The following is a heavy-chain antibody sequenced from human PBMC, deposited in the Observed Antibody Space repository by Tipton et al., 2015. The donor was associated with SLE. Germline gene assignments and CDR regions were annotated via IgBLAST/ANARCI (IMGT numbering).Heavy chain of an antibody. CDR1: GASISSHY. CDR2: IYYNRHT. J-gene: IGHJ4*02. V-gene: IGHV4-59*11. Sequence: TLSLTCTVSGASISSHYWSWIRQPPGTKLEWIGYIYYNRHTNYIPSLESRVTISIDTSKNQFSLSLKSVTAADTAVYYCARGSVRADDYWGQGTLVTVSS. D-gene: IGHD4-17*01. CDR3: ARGSVRADDY.